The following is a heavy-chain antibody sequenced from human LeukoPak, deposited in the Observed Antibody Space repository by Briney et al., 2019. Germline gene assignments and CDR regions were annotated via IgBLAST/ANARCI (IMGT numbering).Heavy chain of an antibody. V-gene: IGHV3-23*01. CDR1: GFTFSNYG. CDR3: AKAHGEYQLLRSFDY. Sequence: GGSLRLSCVGSGFTFSNYGMSWVRQAPGKGLECVSTISADGGSTYYPDSVKGRFTISRDNSKDTLYLQMNSLRAEDTAVYYCAKAHGEYQLLRSFDYWGQGTLVTVSS. D-gene: IGHD2-2*01. J-gene: IGHJ4*02. CDR2: ISADGGST.